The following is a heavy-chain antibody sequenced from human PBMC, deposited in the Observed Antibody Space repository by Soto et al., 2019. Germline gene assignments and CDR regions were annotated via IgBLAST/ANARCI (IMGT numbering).Heavy chain of an antibody. Sequence: GESLKISCTGSGNSFTSYWIGWVRPMPGKGLEWMGIIYLGDSNTRYSPTFQGQVTMTRDTSISTAYMELSRLRSDDTAVYYCARAGAIAARSFDYWGQGTLVTVSS. J-gene: IGHJ4*02. CDR2: IYLGDSNT. CDR1: GNSFTSYW. D-gene: IGHD6-6*01. V-gene: IGHV5-51*01. CDR3: ARAGAIAARSFDY.